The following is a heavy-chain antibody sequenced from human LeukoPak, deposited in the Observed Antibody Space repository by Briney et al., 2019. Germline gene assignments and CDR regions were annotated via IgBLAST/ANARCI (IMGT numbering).Heavy chain of an antibody. V-gene: IGHV5-51*06. CDR1: GFRFTSYW. Sequence: GESLKTSFQGSGFRFTSYWIGWLRQMRGKGLEWMDIIYPGTSEARYSPSSQGQGTISADNAISTAYLQWSSLKASDTAMYYCGGMVVTTGYYGMDVWGQGTTVTVSS. CDR2: IYPGTSEA. D-gene: IGHD2-21*02. CDR3: GGMVVTTGYYGMDV. J-gene: IGHJ6*02.